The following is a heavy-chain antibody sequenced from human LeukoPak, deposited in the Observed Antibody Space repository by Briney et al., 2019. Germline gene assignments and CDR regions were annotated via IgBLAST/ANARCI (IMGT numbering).Heavy chain of an antibody. V-gene: IGHV1-69*13. CDR2: IIPMFATP. CDR1: GGTFSTYT. J-gene: IGHJ3*02. D-gene: IGHD1-14*01. CDR3: AIPSPLIISDSGTDAFDI. Sequence: GASVKVSCKASGGTFSTYTVTWVRQAPGHGLEWMGGIIPMFATPNYAQRFQGRVTITADDVTSTAYMELSSLTSEDTAMYFCAIPSPLIISDSGTDAFDIWGQGTMVTVSS.